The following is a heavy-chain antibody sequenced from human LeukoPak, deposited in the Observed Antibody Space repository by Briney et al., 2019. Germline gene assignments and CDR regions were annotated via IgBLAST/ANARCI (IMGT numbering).Heavy chain of an antibody. Sequence: PGGSLRLSCAASGFTFSSYAMSWVRQAPGKGLEWVSAISGSGGGTYYADSVKGRFTISRDNSKNTLYLQMNSLKTEDTAVYYCTTSSNRVYYYYYYMDVWGKGTTVTISS. CDR2: ISGSGGGT. J-gene: IGHJ6*03. CDR3: TTSSNRVYYYYYYMDV. CDR1: GFTFSSYA. V-gene: IGHV3-23*01. D-gene: IGHD1-14*01.